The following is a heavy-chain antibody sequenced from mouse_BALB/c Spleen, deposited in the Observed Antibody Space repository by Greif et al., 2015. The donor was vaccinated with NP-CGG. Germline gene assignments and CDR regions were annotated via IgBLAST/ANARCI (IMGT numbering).Heavy chain of an antibody. CDR3: AFYGSPQGYAMDY. Sequence: QVQLQQSGPGLVQPSQSLSITCTVSGFSLTSYGVHWVRQSPGKGLEWLGVIWRGGSTDYNAAFMSRLSITKDNSKSQVFFKMNSLQADDTAIYYWAFYGSPQGYAMDYWGQGTSVTVSS. V-gene: IGHV2-5*01. D-gene: IGHD1-1*01. CDR2: IWRGGST. CDR1: GFSLTSYG. J-gene: IGHJ4*01.